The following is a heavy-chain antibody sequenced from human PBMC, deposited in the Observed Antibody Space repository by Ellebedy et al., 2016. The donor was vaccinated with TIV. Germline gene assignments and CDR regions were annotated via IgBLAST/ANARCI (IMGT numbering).Heavy chain of an antibody. Sequence: AASVKVSCKASGYTFTSYGISWVRHAPGQGLEWMGWISAYNGNTNYAQKLQGRVTMTTDTSTSTAYMELRSLRSDYTAVYYCARAVAGTGSWFDPWGQGTLVTVSS. D-gene: IGHD6-19*01. V-gene: IGHV1-18*04. CDR3: ARAVAGTGSWFDP. CDR1: GYTFTSYG. CDR2: ISAYNGNT. J-gene: IGHJ5*02.